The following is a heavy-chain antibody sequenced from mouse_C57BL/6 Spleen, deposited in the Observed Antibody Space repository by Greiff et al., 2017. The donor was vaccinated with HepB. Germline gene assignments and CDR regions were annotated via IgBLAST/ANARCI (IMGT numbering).Heavy chain of an antibody. J-gene: IGHJ4*01. V-gene: IGHV1-9*01. CDR2: ILPGSGST. D-gene: IGHD1-2*01. CDR3: SRFCYGGGDYYAMDY. CDR1: GYTFTGYW. Sequence: QVQLQQSGAELMKPGASVKLSCKATGYTFTGYWIEWVKQRPGHGLEWIGEILPGSGSTNYNEKFKGKATFTADTSSNTAYMQLSSLATEDAALYYCSRFCYGGGDYYAMDYWGQGTSVTVSS.